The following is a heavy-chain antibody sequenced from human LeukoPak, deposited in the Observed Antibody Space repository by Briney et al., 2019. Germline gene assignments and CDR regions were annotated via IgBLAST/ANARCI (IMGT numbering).Heavy chain of an antibody. D-gene: IGHD5-18*01. CDR1: GYTFTSYA. J-gene: IGHJ6*02. V-gene: IGHV1-3*01. CDR3: AREDTAMVPYYYGMDV. CDR2: INAGNGNT. Sequence: ASVKVSCKASGYTFTSYAMHWVRQAPGQRLEWMGWINAGNGNTKYSQKFQGRVTITRDTSASTAYMELSSLRSEDTAVYYRAREDTAMVPYYYGMDVWGQGTTVTVSS.